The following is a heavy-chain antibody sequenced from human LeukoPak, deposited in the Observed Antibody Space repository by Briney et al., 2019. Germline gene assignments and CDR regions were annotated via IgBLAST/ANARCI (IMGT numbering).Heavy chain of an antibody. Sequence: SETLSLTCTVCGGSISSSSYYWGWIRQPPGKGLEWIGSIYYSGSTYYNPSLKSRVTISVDTSKNQFSLKLSSVTAADTAVYYCARAEDTAMVYYFDYWGQGTLVTVSS. J-gene: IGHJ4*02. V-gene: IGHV4-39*01. D-gene: IGHD5-18*01. CDR2: IYYSGST. CDR3: ARAEDTAMVYYFDY. CDR1: GGSISSSSYY.